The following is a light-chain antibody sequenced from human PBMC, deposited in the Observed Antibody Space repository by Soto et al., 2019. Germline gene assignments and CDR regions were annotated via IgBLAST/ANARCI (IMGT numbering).Light chain of an antibody. Sequence: HSVLTQPPSLSGAPGQRVTISCTGSRSNIGAGYDVHWYQHLPGTAPKVLIFDNSNRPSGVPDRFSGSKSGTSASLAITGLQAEDEAVYYCHSYDVSLRGPAFGGGTKVTVL. V-gene: IGLV1-40*01. CDR1: RSNIGAGYD. CDR2: DNS. J-gene: IGLJ2*01. CDR3: HSYDVSLRGPA.